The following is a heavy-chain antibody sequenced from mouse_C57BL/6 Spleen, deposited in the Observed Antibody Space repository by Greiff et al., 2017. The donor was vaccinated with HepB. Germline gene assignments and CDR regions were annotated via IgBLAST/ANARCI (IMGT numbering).Heavy chain of an antibody. V-gene: IGHV6-3*01. CDR2: IRLKSDNYAT. D-gene: IGHD2-3*01. CDR3: TGPYDGYRGSYYFDY. Sequence: EVKLQESGGGLVQPGGSMKLSCVASGFTFSNYWMNWVRQSPEKGLEWVAQIRLKSDNYATHYAESVKGRFTISRDDSKSSVYLQMNNVRAEDTGIYYCTGPYDGYRGSYYFDYWGQGTTLTVSS. CDR1: GFTFSNYW. J-gene: IGHJ2*01.